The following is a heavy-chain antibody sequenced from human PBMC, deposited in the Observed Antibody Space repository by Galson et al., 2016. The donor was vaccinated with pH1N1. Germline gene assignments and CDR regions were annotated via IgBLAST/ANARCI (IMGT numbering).Heavy chain of an antibody. Sequence: LSLTCTVYGGSFSDYYWSWIRQPPGKGLEWIGEVNPSGSPLYHPSLNSRVIISADTSRNQFSLKLTSVTAADTAVYFCARVDFGGKLGDWGQGTQVTVSS. CDR3: ARVDFGGKLGD. J-gene: IGHJ4*02. V-gene: IGHV4-34*01. CDR1: GGSFSDYY. CDR2: VNPSGSP. D-gene: IGHD3-10*01.